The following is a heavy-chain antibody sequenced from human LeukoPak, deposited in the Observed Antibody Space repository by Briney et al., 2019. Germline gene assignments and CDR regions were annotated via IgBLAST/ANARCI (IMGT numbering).Heavy chain of an antibody. Sequence: GGSLRLSCTASGFTLSTYSMNWVRQAPGKGLEWVSYIGYSSSPIHYADSVKGRFTIYRDSAKNSLYLQMNSLRAEDTAVYYCAKGHYYDRGFDYWGQGTLVTVSS. CDR2: IGYSSSPI. CDR1: GFTLSTYS. D-gene: IGHD3-22*01. CDR3: AKGHYYDRGFDY. J-gene: IGHJ4*02. V-gene: IGHV3-48*01.